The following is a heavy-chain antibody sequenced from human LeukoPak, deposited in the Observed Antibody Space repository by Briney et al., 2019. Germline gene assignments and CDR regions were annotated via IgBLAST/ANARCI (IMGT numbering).Heavy chain of an antibody. CDR2: ISYDGSNK. D-gene: IGHD4-23*01. CDR3: ARDVRLRWDPYYYYGMDV. CDR1: GFTFSSYG. Sequence: GGSLRLSCAASGFTFSSYGMHWVRQAPGKGLEWVAVISYDGSNKYYADSVKGRFTISRDNSKNTLYLQMNSLRAEDTAVYYCARDVRLRWDPYYYYGMDVWGQGTTVTVSS. V-gene: IGHV3-30*03. J-gene: IGHJ6*02.